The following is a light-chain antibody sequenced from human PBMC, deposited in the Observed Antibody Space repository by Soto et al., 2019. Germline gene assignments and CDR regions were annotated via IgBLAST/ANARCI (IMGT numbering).Light chain of an antibody. Sequence: EIVMTQSPATLSVSLGERVTLSCRASQSVSSYLAWYQQKPGQAPRLLISDASTRATDIPDRFSGSGSGTDFTLTISSLQSTDFAVYYCLQYSTWPPLYTFGQVTKLEIK. V-gene: IGKV3-15*01. J-gene: IGKJ2*01. CDR2: DAS. CDR3: LQYSTWPPLYT. CDR1: QSVSSY.